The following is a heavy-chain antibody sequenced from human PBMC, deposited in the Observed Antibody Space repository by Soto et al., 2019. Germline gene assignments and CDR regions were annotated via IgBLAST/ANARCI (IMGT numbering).Heavy chain of an antibody. CDR3: GWSGFIPV. J-gene: IGHJ4*02. CDR2: IYYSGST. V-gene: IGHV4-39*01. D-gene: IGHD3-3*01. CDR1: GGSISSSSYY. Sequence: QLQLQESGPGLVKPSATLSLTCTVAGGSISSSSYYWAWIRQPPGNGLEWIGSIYYSGSTYYNPSLKSRVTISVDTSKNQFSLKLSSVTAADTAVYYCGWSGFIPVWGQGTLVTVSS.